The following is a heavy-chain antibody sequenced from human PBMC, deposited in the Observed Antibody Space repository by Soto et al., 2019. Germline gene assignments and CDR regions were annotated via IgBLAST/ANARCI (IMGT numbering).Heavy chain of an antibody. Sequence: QVQLVESGGGVVQPGRSLRLSCVASGFSLSGYALHWVRQAPGKGLEWVAALSHDATNKFYADSVKGRFSVSRDDSKNTLFLQMNSLRPEDTAMYYCARAPEGMDVWGQGTTVTVSS. J-gene: IGHJ6*02. CDR1: GFSLSGYA. CDR3: ARAPEGMDV. CDR2: LSHDATNK. V-gene: IGHV3-30*04.